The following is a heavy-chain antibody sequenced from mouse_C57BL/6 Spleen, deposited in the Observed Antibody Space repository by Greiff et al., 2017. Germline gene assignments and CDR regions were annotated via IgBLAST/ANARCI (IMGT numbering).Heavy chain of an antibody. CDR3: ARGRGFTTVVADYFDY. Sequence: QVQLQQPGAELVKPGASVKLSCKASGYTFTSYWMHWVKQRPGQGLEWIGMIHPNSGSTNYNEKFKSKATLTVDKSSSTSYMQLSSLTSEDSAVDYCARGRGFTTVVADYFDYWGQGTTLTVSS. V-gene: IGHV1-64*01. CDR1: GYTFTSYW. D-gene: IGHD1-1*01. J-gene: IGHJ2*01. CDR2: IHPNSGST.